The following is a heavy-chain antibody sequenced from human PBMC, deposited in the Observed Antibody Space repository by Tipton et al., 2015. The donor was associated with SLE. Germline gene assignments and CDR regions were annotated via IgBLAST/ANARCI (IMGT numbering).Heavy chain of an antibody. CDR3: ARGSGSLNY. CDR2: IIPIFGTA. Sequence: SCTASGFTFGDYAMSWVRQAPGQGLEWMGGIIPIFGTANYAQKFQGRVTITTDESTSTAYMELSSLRSEDTAVYYCARGSGSLNYWGQGTLVTVSS. CDR1: GFTFGDYA. D-gene: IGHD1-26*01. J-gene: IGHJ4*02. V-gene: IGHV1-69*05.